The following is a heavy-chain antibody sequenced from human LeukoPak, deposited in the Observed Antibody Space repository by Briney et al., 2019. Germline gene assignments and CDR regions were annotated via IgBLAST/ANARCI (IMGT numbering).Heavy chain of an antibody. CDR3: ARGGYPRSLYYYYGMDV. J-gene: IGHJ6*02. CDR1: GYTFTGYY. Sequence: GASVKVSCKASGYTFTGYYMHWVRQAPRQGLEWMGWINPNSGGTNYAQKFQGRVTMTRDTSISTAYMELSRLRSDDTAVYYCARGGYPRSLYYYYGMDVWGQVTTVTVSS. CDR2: INPNSGGT. V-gene: IGHV1-2*02. D-gene: IGHD5-12*01.